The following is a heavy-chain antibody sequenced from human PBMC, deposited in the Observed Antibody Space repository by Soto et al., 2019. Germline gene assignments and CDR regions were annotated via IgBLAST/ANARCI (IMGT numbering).Heavy chain of an antibody. J-gene: IGHJ4*02. CDR3: ARAVGYSYGFDY. V-gene: IGHV1-18*01. Sequence: QVQLVQSGAEVRRPGASVKVSCKASGYTFASYGISWVRQAPGQGLEWMGWISTYNGNTNYAHKLQGRVTMTTETSTTTAYMELRSLRSDDTAVYYCARAVGYSYGFDYWGQGTLVTVSS. CDR1: GYTFASYG. CDR2: ISTYNGNT. D-gene: IGHD5-18*01.